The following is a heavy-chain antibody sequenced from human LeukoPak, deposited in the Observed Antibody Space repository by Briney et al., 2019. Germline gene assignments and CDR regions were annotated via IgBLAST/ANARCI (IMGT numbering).Heavy chain of an antibody. CDR1: GGSFSGYY. D-gene: IGHD3-9*01. CDR3: ASPSRETGYLYPFDY. Sequence: SETLSLTCAVYGGSFSGYYWSWIRQPPGKGLEWIGEINHSGSTNYNPSLKGRVTISVDTSKNQFSLKLSSVTAADTAVYYCASPSRETGYLYPFDYWGQGTLVTVSS. V-gene: IGHV4-34*01. CDR2: INHSGST. J-gene: IGHJ4*02.